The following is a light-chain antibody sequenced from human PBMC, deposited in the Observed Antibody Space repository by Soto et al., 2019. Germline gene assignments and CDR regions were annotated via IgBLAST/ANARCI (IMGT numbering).Light chain of an antibody. J-gene: IGKJ4*01. CDR2: AAS. CDR1: QAVSTW. Sequence: DIQMTQSPSFVSASVGDRVTITCRASQAVSTWLAWYQQKPGDAPKLLIYAASTLQSGVPSRFSGSGSGKPFTLTIRSLQPEDFATYYCQQSNSFPRTFGGGTKLEIK. V-gene: IGKV1-12*01. CDR3: QQSNSFPRT.